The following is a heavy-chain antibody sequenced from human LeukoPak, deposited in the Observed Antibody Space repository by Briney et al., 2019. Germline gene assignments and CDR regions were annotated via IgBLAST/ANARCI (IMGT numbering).Heavy chain of an antibody. V-gene: IGHV3-21*01. Sequence: GGSLRLSCAASRFTFSSYSMNWVRQAPGKGLEWVSSISSSSSYIYYADSVKGRFTISRDNAKNSLYLQMNSLRAEDTAVYYCASPSSRSTATYGDYSYWGQGTLVTVSS. CDR3: ASPSSRSTATYGDYSY. CDR2: ISSSSSYI. D-gene: IGHD4-17*01. CDR1: RFTFSSYS. J-gene: IGHJ4*02.